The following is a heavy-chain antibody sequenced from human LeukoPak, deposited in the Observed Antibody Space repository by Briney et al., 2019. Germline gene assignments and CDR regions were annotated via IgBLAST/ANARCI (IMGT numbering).Heavy chain of an antibody. CDR3: ARDRGRYYDSRGFYWGYYFDS. CDR2: ISGSGDST. J-gene: IGHJ4*02. V-gene: IGHV3-23*01. Sequence: GGSLRLSCAASEFTFSTYAVNLVRQAPGKGLEWVSTISGSGDSTYYADSVKGRFTISRDNSKDTLYLQMSSVRVDDTAVYYCARDRGRYYDSRGFYWGYYFDSWGQGILVTVST. CDR1: EFTFSTYA. D-gene: IGHD3-22*01.